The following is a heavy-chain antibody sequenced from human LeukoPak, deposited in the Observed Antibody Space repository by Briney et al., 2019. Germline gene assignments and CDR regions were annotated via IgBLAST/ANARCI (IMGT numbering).Heavy chain of an antibody. D-gene: IGHD5-12*01. Sequence: GGSLRLSCAASGFTFSSYSMNWVRQAPGKGLEWVSSITSSSSYIYYADSVKGRFTISRDNAKNSPYLQMTSLRAEDTAVYYCARAWHNDYDLNYWGQGTMVTVSS. CDR3: ARAWHNDYDLNY. CDR1: GFTFSSYS. CDR2: ITSSSSYI. V-gene: IGHV3-21*01. J-gene: IGHJ4*02.